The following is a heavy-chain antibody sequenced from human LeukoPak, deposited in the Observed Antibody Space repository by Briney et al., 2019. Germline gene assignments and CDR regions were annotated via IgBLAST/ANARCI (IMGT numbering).Heavy chain of an antibody. V-gene: IGHV1-18*04. J-gene: IGHJ4*02. CDR3: ARDGYFDY. CDR2: INPTNGNT. CDR1: VYTLTGYY. Sequence: ASLKVSCKASVYTLTGYYMHWVRQAPGQGLEWMGWINPTNGNTNYAQKLQGRVTMTTDTSTSTAYMELRSLRSDDTAVYYCARDGYFDYWGQGTLVTVSS.